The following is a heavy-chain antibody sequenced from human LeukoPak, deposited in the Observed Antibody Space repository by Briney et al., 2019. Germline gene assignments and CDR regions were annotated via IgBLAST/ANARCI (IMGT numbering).Heavy chain of an antibody. CDR2: IYYSGST. Sequence: SETLSLTCTVSGGSISSGDYYWSWIRQPPGKGLEWIGYIYYSGSTYYNPSLKSRVTISVDTSKNQFSLKLSSVTAADTAVYYCARDLGPFSEQQLGPFIDYWGQGTLVTVSS. CDR1: GGSISSGDYY. D-gene: IGHD6-13*01. J-gene: IGHJ4*02. V-gene: IGHV4-30-4*01. CDR3: ARDLGPFSEQQLGPFIDY.